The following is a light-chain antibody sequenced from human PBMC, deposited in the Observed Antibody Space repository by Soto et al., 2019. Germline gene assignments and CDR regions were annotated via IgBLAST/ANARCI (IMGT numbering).Light chain of an antibody. CDR3: QHYNHWPPYT. J-gene: IGKJ2*01. Sequence: EVVLTQSPATLSLSPGERATLSCRASQSVNGNLAWHQQKPGQPPRLLIYGASTRAAGVPARFTGSGSGTEFTFTISSLQSDDFAVYYCQHYNHWPPYTFGQGTKLEIK. V-gene: IGKV3-15*01. CDR2: GAS. CDR1: QSVNGN.